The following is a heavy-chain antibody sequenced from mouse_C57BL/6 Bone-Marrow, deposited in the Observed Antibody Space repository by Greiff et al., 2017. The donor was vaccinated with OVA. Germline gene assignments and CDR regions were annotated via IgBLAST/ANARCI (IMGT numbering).Heavy chain of an antibody. V-gene: IGHV1-18*01. D-gene: IGHD2-2*01. Sequence: EVKLVESGPELAKPGASVKIPCTASGYTFTDYKMDWVNQTHGKSLEWIGDINSNNGGTSYNKKFKGKATLTVDKSSSTVYMELRSLTSEDTAVYYCARGGYYGYDGGACFAYGGQGTLVTVSA. CDR1: GYTFTDYK. CDR3: ARGGYYGYDGGACFAY. J-gene: IGHJ3*01. CDR2: INSNNGGT.